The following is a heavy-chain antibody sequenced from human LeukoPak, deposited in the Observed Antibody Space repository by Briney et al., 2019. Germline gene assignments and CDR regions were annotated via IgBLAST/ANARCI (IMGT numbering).Heavy chain of an antibody. Sequence: GGSLRLSCAASGFTFSSYEMNWVRQAPGKGLEWVSYISSSGSTIYYADSVKGRFTISRDNSKNTLDLQMSSLRPEDTAVYYCAKDGDDCIEHWGQGTLVTVSS. J-gene: IGHJ4*02. CDR2: ISSSGSTI. D-gene: IGHD3-22*01. V-gene: IGHV3-48*03. CDR3: AKDGDDCIEH. CDR1: GFTFSSYE.